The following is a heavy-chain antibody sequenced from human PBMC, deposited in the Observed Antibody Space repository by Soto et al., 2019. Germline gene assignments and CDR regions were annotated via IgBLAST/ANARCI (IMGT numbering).Heavy chain of an antibody. CDR1: GFVFTTYG. Sequence: QVKLVESGGGVVQPGRSLRLSWAASGFVFTTYGMHWVRQAPGKGLEWVGVIWHDGSGTYYADALKGRFTISRDNSKNTLFLQMDSLTVEDTAVYYCVRDPVALRNRVRVGYFNLWGRGTQVTVSS. CDR3: VRDPVALRNRVRVGYFNL. CDR2: IWHDGSGT. J-gene: IGHJ2*01. V-gene: IGHV3-33*01. D-gene: IGHD1-26*01.